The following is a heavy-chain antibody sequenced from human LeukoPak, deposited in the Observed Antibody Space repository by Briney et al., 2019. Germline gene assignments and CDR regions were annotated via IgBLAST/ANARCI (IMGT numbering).Heavy chain of an antibody. CDR3: ARLGFSNSGSYLAPSDY. D-gene: IGHD1-26*01. V-gene: IGHV4-34*01. Sequence: SETLSLTCAVYGGSFSGYYWSWIRQPPGKGLEWSGEINHSGSTNYNPSLKSRVTISVDTSKNQFSLKLSTVTAADTAVYYCARLGFSNSGSYLAPSDYWGQGTLVTVSS. CDR2: INHSGST. CDR1: GGSFSGYY. J-gene: IGHJ4*02.